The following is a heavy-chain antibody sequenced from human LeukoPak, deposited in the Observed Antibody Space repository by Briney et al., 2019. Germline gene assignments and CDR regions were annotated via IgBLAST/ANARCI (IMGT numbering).Heavy chain of an antibody. Sequence: PGGSLILSCAVSGFTLISDWMHWVRQAPGKGLEWVSRTNQDGSDTSYADSVKGRFTISRDNATNTVYLQLNSLRAEDSAVYYCATVFGYWGQGTLVTVSS. CDR1: GFTLISDW. V-gene: IGHV3-74*01. CDR2: TNQDGSDT. J-gene: IGHJ4*02. CDR3: ATVFGY.